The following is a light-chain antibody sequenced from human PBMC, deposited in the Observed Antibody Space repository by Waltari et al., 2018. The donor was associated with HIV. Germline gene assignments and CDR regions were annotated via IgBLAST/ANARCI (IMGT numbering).Light chain of an antibody. J-gene: IGKJ1*01. Sequence: EIVLTQSPGTLSLPPGERATLSCRASQSVSSSYLAWYQQKPGQAPRLLIYGASSRATGIPDRFSGSGSGTDFTLTISRLEPEDFAVYYCQQYGNSQAFGQGTKVEIK. CDR2: GAS. V-gene: IGKV3-20*01. CDR3: QQYGNSQA. CDR1: QSVSSSY.